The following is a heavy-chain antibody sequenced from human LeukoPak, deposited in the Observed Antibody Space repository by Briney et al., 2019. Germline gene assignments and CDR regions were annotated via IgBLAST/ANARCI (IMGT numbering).Heavy chain of an antibody. Sequence: ASETLSLTGAVYGGSFSGYYWSWNRQPPGKGLEWIGEINHSGRTNYNTSLKSLVTISVDTSKNQFSPKLSSVTAADTAVYYCARGPGAAMVTFYYYYGMDVWGQGTRVTVSS. CDR1: GGSFSGYY. D-gene: IGHD5-18*01. V-gene: IGHV4-34*01. CDR2: INHSGRT. CDR3: ARGPGAAMVTFYYYYGMDV. J-gene: IGHJ6*02.